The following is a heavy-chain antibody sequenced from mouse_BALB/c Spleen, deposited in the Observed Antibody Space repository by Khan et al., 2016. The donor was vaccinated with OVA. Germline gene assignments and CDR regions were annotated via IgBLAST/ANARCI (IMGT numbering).Heavy chain of an antibody. V-gene: IGHV5-17*02. CDR3: ARTGYYDFDY. J-gene: IGHJ2*01. CDR2: ISSGSNTI. D-gene: IGHD2-3*01. Sequence: EVELVESGGGLVQTGGSRKLSCAASGFTFSGFGMHWVRQAPEKGLEWVAYISSGSNTIYYADTVKGRFTISRDNPKNTLFLQMTSLRSEDMAMYYCARTGYYDFDYWGQGTTLTVSS. CDR1: GFTFSGFG.